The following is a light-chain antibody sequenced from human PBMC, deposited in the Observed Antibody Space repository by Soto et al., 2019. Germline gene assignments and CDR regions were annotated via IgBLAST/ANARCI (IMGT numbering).Light chain of an antibody. Sequence: SSELTQPPSVSVTPGQTARIPCGGNDIETKSVHWYQQKPDQSPVLVVYDDSDRPSGIPERFSGSNSGNAATLTISRVEAEDEADYYCHLWDNTSDQPVFGGGTKLTVL. CDR1: DIETKS. CDR3: HLWDNTSDQPV. CDR2: DDS. V-gene: IGLV3-21*02. J-gene: IGLJ2*01.